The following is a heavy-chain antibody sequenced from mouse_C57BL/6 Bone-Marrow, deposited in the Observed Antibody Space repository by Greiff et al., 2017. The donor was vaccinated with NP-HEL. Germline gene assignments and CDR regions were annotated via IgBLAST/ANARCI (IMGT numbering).Heavy chain of an antibody. CDR1: GFTFSSYA. D-gene: IGHD2-4*01. Sequence: EVKVVESGEGLVKPGGSLKLSCAASGFTFSSYAMSWVRQTPEKRLEWVAYISSGGDYIYYADTVKGRFTISRDNARNTLYLQMSSLKSEDTAMYYCTRPPIYYDYLYYAMDYWGQGTSVTVSS. J-gene: IGHJ4*01. CDR2: ISSGGDYI. CDR3: TRPPIYYDYLYYAMDY. V-gene: IGHV5-9-1*02.